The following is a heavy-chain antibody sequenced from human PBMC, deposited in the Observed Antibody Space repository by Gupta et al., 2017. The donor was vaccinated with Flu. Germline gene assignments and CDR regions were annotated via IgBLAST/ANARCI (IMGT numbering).Heavy chain of an antibody. Sequence: EVQLVESGGALIKPGGSLRPSCAVSGYSFDNIWMSWVRQAPGKGLEWVGRIKSKRDGETTDYGAPVKGRFIVSRDDSRKTVFLQMNSLEMEDTAVYYCATGGPSGTYFNYWGQGTLVTVSS. CDR3: ATGGPSGTYFNY. CDR2: IKSKRDGETT. D-gene: IGHD1-26*01. CDR1: GYSFDNIW. V-gene: IGHV3-15*02. J-gene: IGHJ4*02.